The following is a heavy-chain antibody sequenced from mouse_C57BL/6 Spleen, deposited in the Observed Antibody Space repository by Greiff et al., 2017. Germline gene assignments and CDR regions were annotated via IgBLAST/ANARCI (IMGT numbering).Heavy chain of an antibody. CDR1: GYAFSSYW. CDR2: IYPGDGDT. Sequence: QVQLQQSGAELVKPGASVKISCKASGYAFSSYWMHWVKQRPGKGLEWIGQIYPGDGDTNYNGKFKGKATLTADKSSSTAYMQRSSLTSEDSAVYFCARSALTGRFDYWGQGTTVTVSA. V-gene: IGHV1-80*01. D-gene: IGHD4-1*01. CDR3: ARSALTGRFDY. J-gene: IGHJ2*01.